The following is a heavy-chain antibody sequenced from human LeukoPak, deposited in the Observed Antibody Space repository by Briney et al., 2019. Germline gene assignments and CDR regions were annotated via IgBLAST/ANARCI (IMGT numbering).Heavy chain of an antibody. Sequence: SVKVSCKASGGTFSSYAISWVRQAPGQGLEWMGRIIPILGIANYAQKSQGRVTITADKSTSTAYMELRSLRSDGTAVYYCARDYYAGTEWGYWGQGTLVTVSS. J-gene: IGHJ4*02. D-gene: IGHD3-22*01. V-gene: IGHV1-69*04. CDR3: ARDYYAGTEWGY. CDR1: GGTFSSYA. CDR2: IIPILGIA.